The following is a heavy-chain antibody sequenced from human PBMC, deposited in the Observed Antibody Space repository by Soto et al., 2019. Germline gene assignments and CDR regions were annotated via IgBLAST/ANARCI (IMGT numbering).Heavy chain of an antibody. D-gene: IGHD5-12*01. CDR2: IYYSGST. CDR1: GGSISSGGYY. V-gene: IGHV4-61*08. Sequence: SETLSLTCTVSGGSISSGGYYWSWIRQHPGKGLEWIGYIYYSGSTNYNPSLKSRVTISVDTSKNQFSLKLSSVTAADTAVYYCARDPLWISGNEPDVWGQGTTVTVSS. CDR3: ARDPLWISGNEPDV. J-gene: IGHJ6*02.